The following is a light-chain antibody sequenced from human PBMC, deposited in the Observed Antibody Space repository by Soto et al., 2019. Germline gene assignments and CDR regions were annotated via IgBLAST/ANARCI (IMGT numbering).Light chain of an antibody. CDR1: SGSVSTAYY. Sequence: QTVVTQEPSFSVSPGGTVTLTCGLSSGSVSTAYYPNWYQQIPGQAPRALIYNTNTRSSGVPDRFSGSILGNKAALTITGAQAHDECDYYCVLYMGGGIWVFGGGTKVTV. J-gene: IGLJ3*02. V-gene: IGLV8-61*01. CDR2: NTN. CDR3: VLYMGGGIWV.